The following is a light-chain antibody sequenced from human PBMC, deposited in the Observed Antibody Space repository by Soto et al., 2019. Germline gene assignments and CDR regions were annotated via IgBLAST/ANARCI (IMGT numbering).Light chain of an antibody. J-gene: IGKJ1*01. V-gene: IGKV1-5*01. Sequence: DIQMTQSPSTLSASLGDRVTITCRASQSISTWLAWYQQKPGKAPKLLIYAASSLESGIPSRFSGSGSGTEFTLTISSLQPDDFETYYCQQYLSYSQTFGQGTKVDIK. CDR3: QQYLSYSQT. CDR1: QSISTW. CDR2: AAS.